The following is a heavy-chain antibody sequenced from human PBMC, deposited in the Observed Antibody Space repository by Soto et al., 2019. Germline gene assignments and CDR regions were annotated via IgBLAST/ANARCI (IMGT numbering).Heavy chain of an antibody. D-gene: IGHD4-17*01. Sequence: QVQLQESGPGLVKPSETLSLTCTVSGGSVSSGSYYWSWIRQPPGKGLEWIGYIYYSGSTNYNPSLKSRVTISVDTSKNQFSLKLSSVTAADTAVYYCARWNSPGHDYGGNSDAFDIWGQGTMVTVSS. V-gene: IGHV4-61*01. CDR2: IYYSGST. CDR1: GGSVSSGSYY. J-gene: IGHJ3*02. CDR3: ARWNSPGHDYGGNSDAFDI.